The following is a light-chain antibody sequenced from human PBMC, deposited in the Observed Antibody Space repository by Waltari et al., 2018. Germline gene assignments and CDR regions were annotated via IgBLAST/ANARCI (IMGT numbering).Light chain of an antibody. V-gene: IGLV1-47*01. Sequence: QPVLTQPPSASGTPGQRVTISCFGRYSNIGINSAYWYQQLPGTAPKLLIFNNNHRPSGVPDRFSGSKSGTSASLAISGLRSEDEADYYCAAWDDNLRGVFGGGTRLAVL. CDR1: YSNIGINS. CDR3: AAWDDNLRGV. J-gene: IGLJ2*01. CDR2: NNN.